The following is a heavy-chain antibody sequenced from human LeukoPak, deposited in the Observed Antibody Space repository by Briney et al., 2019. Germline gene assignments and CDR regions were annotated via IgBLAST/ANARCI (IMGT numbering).Heavy chain of an antibody. CDR3: ARLDRADCSSKRCSRGSGGFDI. CDR2: IYPGDSDT. Sequence: GESLKISCKASGYSFTNYWFGWVRQMPGKGLEWMGNIYPGDSDTRYGPSFQGQVTTSADKSISTAYLQWSSLKASDTAMYYCARLDRADCSSKRCSRGSGGFDIWGQGTMVTVSS. D-gene: IGHD2-2*01. J-gene: IGHJ3*02. V-gene: IGHV5-51*01. CDR1: GYSFTNYW.